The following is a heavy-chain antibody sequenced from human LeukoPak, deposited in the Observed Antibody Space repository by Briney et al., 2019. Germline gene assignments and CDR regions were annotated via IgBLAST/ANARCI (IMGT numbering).Heavy chain of an antibody. CDR2: ISSSGSTI. CDR1: GFTFSDYY. J-gene: IGHJ5*02. Sequence: GGSLRLSCAASGFTFSDYYMSWIRQAPGKGLEWVSYISSSGSTIYYADSVKGQFTISRDNAKNSLYLQMNSLRAEDTAVYYCARSSHEVNWFDPWGQGTLVTVSS. V-gene: IGHV3-11*01. CDR3: ARSSHEVNWFDP.